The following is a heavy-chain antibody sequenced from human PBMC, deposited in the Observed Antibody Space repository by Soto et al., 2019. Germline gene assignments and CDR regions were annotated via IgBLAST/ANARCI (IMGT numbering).Heavy chain of an antibody. CDR1: GGTFSAYA. J-gene: IGHJ4*02. CDR2: IIPIFGTT. V-gene: IGHV1-69*12. Sequence: QVQLVQSGAEVKKPGSSVNVSCKASGGTFSAYAISWVRQAPGQGLEWMGGIIPIFGTTTYAQKFQGRVTITADESMSTGYMELSSLRSEDTAVYYCARVPRFSPGRAHFDYWGQGTLVTVSS. CDR3: ARVPRFSPGRAHFDY.